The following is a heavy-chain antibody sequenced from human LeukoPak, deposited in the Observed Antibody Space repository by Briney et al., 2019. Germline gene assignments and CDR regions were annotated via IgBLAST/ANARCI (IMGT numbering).Heavy chain of an antibody. V-gene: IGHV3-33*01. CDR1: GFTFSSYG. CDR2: IWYDGSNK. CDR3: AREGGVLAARAMGFDY. J-gene: IGHJ4*02. D-gene: IGHD6-6*01. Sequence: QPGRSLRLSCAASGFTFSSYGMHWVRQAPGKGLEWVAVIWYDGSNKYYADSVKGRFTISRDNSKNTLYLQMNSLRAEDTAVYYCAREGGVLAARAMGFDYWGQGTLVTVSS.